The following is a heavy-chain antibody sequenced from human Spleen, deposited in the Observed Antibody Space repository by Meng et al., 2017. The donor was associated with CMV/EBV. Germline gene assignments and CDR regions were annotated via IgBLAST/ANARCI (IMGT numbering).Heavy chain of an antibody. CDR2: VSDSGST. D-gene: IGHD2-21*01. V-gene: IGHV4-39*07. CDR3: ARIPTVFPGVFDY. CDR1: GGSMSSSSYY. J-gene: IGHJ4*02. Sequence: SETLSLTCSVSGGSMSSSSYYWGWIRQPPGKGLEWIGSVSDSGSTSYYPSLKSLLTISVDTSKNQFSLKLSSVTAADTAVYYCARIPTVFPGVFDYWGQGSLVTVSS.